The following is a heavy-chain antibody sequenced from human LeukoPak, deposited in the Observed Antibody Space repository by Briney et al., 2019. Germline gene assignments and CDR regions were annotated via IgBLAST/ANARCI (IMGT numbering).Heavy chain of an antibody. CDR2: IIPILGIA. CDR1: GYTFTSYA. CDR3: ARAGLWFGESLYYFDY. D-gene: IGHD3-10*01. Sequence: SVKVSCKASGYTFTSYAISWVRQAPGQGLEWMGRIIPILGIANYAQKFQGRVTITADESTSTAYMELSSLRSEDTAVYYCARAGLWFGESLYYFDYWGQGTLVTVSS. V-gene: IGHV1-69*04. J-gene: IGHJ4*02.